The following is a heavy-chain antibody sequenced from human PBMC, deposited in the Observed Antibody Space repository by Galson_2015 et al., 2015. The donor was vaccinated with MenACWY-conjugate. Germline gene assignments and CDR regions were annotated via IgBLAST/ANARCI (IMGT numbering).Heavy chain of an antibody. D-gene: IGHD1-1*01. CDR1: GFSLTTRGVG. J-gene: IGHJ4*02. Sequence: ALVKPTQTLTLSSTFSGFSLTTRGVGVGWIRQPPGKSLKGLAFIYCDDDKRYSPSLESRITITKDTSKNQVVLTMTNMDPVDTATYYCAYRNGKSQSFDYWSQGTLVTVSS. CDR2: IYCDDDK. CDR3: AYRNGKSQSFDY. V-gene: IGHV2-5*02.